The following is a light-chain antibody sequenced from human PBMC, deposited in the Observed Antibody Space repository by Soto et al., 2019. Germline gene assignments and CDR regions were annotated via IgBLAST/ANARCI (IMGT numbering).Light chain of an antibody. J-gene: IGKJ1*01. CDR1: QSVNSY. Sequence: EIVLTQSPATLSLSPGDRATLSCRASQSVNSYLAWFQQRPGQAPRLLIYDASNRATGIPARFSGSGSGTDFTLTISSLEPEDVAVYYCQQRSNWPWTFGQGTKVEIK. CDR2: DAS. V-gene: IGKV3-11*01. CDR3: QQRSNWPWT.